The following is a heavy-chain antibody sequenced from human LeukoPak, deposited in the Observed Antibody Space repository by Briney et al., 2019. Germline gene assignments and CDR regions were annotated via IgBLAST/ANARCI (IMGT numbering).Heavy chain of an antibody. V-gene: IGHV1-69*13. CDR3: ARDGNYDILTGYYPTFS. CDR2: IIPIFGTA. Sequence: ASVKVSCKASGGTFSSYAISWVRQAPGQGLEWMGGIIPIFGTANYAQKFQGRVTITADESTSTAYMELSSLRSEDTAVYYCARDGNYDILTGYYPTFSWGQGTLVTVSS. J-gene: IGHJ4*02. D-gene: IGHD3-9*01. CDR1: GGTFSSYA.